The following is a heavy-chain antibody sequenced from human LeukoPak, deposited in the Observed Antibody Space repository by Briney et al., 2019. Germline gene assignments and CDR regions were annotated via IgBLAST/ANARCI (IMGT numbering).Heavy chain of an antibody. J-gene: IGHJ4*02. Sequence: SETLSLTCTVSGGSISSYYWSWIRQPAGKGLEWIGRIYTSGSTNYNPSLKSRVTISLDTSKNQFSLNLSSVTAADTALYYCARDRPGSYFDYWGQGTLVTVSS. CDR1: GGSISSYY. D-gene: IGHD1-26*01. V-gene: IGHV4-4*07. CDR2: IYTSGST. CDR3: ARDRPGSYFDY.